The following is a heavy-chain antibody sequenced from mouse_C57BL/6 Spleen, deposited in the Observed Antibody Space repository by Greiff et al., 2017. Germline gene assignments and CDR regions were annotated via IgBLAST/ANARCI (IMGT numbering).Heavy chain of an antibody. CDR2: IHPNSGST. J-gene: IGHJ1*03. V-gene: IGHV1-64*01. CDR1: GYTFTSYW. D-gene: IGHD1-1*01. CDR3: ARSPNYYGSSYWYVDV. Sequence: QVQLQQPGAELVKPGASVKLSCKASGYTFTSYWMHWVKQRPGQGLEWIGMIHPNSGSTNYNEKFKSKATLTVDKSSSTAYMQLSSLTSEDSAVYYCARSPNYYGSSYWYVDVWGTGTTVTVSS.